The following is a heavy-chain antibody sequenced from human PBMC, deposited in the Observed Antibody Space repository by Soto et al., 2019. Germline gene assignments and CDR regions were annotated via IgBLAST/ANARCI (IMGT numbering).Heavy chain of an antibody. CDR3: VRDGTKNLRDRFEP. V-gene: IGHV4-4*07. CDR1: GASLSRYY. Sequence: PSETLSLTCNVSGASLSRYYWSWIRQSPGKGLEWIGRIYATGDTDYNPSLKSRISMSVDMSKKQFSLTLRSVTAADTAIYYCVRDGTKNLRDRFEPWGRGILVTVSS. J-gene: IGHJ5*02. CDR2: IYATGDT. D-gene: IGHD1-26*01.